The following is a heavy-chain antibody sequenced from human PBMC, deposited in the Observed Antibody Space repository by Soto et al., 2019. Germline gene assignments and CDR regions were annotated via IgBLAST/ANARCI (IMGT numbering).Heavy chain of an antibody. CDR3: VRTMDSYTSYPTGNVHCPGHVNYWYFDL. J-gene: IGHJ2*01. Sequence: PGGSLRLSCAASGFILGDYYMTWIRQAPGKGLEWVSDIKTDGSIKRAADSVKGRFTISKDNAEWSVFLQFNSLRAEDTAVYFCVRTMDSYTSYPTGNVHCPGHVNYWYFDLWGRGTLVTVSS. D-gene: IGHD2-2*01. V-gene: IGHV3-11*01. CDR2: IKTDGSIK. CDR1: GFILGDYY.